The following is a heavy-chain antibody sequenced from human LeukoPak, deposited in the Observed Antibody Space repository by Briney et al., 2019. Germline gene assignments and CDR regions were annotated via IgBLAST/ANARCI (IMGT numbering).Heavy chain of an antibody. V-gene: IGHV3-9*02. Sequence: GGSLRLSCEASATTSDEFAMRWVRQGPGKDPKGVSDISWINNFIDFADSLKGRFTVSRDNAKNSLWVQMNSLRAEDTAVYYCAKGRGWEASYYYYYMDVWGKGTTVTISS. J-gene: IGHJ6*03. CDR1: ATTSDEFA. CDR2: ISWINNFI. D-gene: IGHD1-26*01. CDR3: AKGRGWEASYYYYYMDV.